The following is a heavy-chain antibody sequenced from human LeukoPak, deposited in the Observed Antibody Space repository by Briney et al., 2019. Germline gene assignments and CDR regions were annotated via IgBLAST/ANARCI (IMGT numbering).Heavy chain of an antibody. CDR2: FNHSGST. CDR1: GGSFSGYS. D-gene: IGHD6-19*01. Sequence: SETLSLTCAVYGGSFSGYSWTWIRQPPGKGLEWIGEFNHSGSTNYNPSLKSRVTISVDTSKNQFSLKLTSVTAADTAVYYCARGGSGWYGWGWDYYYYYMDVWGKGTTVTISS. J-gene: IGHJ6*03. CDR3: ARGGSGWYGWGWDYYYYYMDV. V-gene: IGHV4-34*01.